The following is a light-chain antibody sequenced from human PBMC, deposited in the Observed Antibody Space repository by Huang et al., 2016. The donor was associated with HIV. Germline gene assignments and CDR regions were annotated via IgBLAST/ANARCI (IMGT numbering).Light chain of an antibody. CDR2: GAS. J-gene: IGKJ1*01. CDR3: QQYGSSSWT. V-gene: IGKV3-20*01. CDR1: QSVSRSY. Sequence: EIVLTQSPGTLSLSPGERATISCRASQSVSRSYLAWYQQNPGQAPRLLIHGASTRATGIPDRFSGSGSGTDFTLTISRLEPEDFAVYYCQQYGSSSWTFGQGTKVEIK.